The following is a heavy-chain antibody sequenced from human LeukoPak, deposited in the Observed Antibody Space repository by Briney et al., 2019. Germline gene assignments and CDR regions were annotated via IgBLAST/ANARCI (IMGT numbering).Heavy chain of an antibody. CDR3: ARDLVTVTKGFDI. V-gene: IGHV4-59*11. Sequence: SETLSLTCAVSGDAFSSHYWTWIRQSPGPGLEWIGYISHIGRTNYNPSLKSRVTISIDTSKNQFSLNLRSVTAADTAVYYCARDLVTVTKGFDIWGQGTMVSVSS. CDR1: GDAFSSHY. CDR2: ISHIGRT. D-gene: IGHD4-17*01. J-gene: IGHJ3*02.